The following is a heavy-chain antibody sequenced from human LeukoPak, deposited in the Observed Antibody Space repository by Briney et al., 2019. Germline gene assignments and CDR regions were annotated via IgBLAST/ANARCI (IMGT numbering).Heavy chain of an antibody. CDR3: ARQGGTAAGRPNFDY. CDR1: GYSFTSYW. V-gene: IGHV5-51*01. CDR2: IYPGDSDT. J-gene: IGHJ4*02. Sequence: GESLKISCKGSGYSFTSYWIGWVRQMPGKGLEWMGIIYPGDSDTRYSPSFQGQVTISADKSLSTAYLESSSLKASDTAMYYCARQGGTAAGRPNFDYWGQGTLVTVSS. D-gene: IGHD6-13*01.